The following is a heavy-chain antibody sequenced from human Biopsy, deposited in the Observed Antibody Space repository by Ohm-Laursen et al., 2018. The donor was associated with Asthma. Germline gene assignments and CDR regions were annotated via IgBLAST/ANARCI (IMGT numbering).Heavy chain of an antibody. Sequence: SVKVSCKTSGYAFNSAGITWVRQAPGQGLEWMGWISVYNGNTKVAQKLQGRVTMITDTSTSTAYMELRSLRSDDTAVYFCARAVDYSHYYGIDVWGQGTTVTVS. V-gene: IGHV1-18*01. CDR1: GYAFNSAG. D-gene: IGHD3-10*01. J-gene: IGHJ6*02. CDR3: ARAVDYSHYYGIDV. CDR2: ISVYNGNT.